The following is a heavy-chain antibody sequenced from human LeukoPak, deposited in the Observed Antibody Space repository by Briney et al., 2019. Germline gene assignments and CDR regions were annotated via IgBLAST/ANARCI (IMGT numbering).Heavy chain of an antibody. Sequence: GGSLRLSCAASGFTFSSYWMNWVRQAPGKGLEWVSYISSSGSTIYYVDSVKGRFTISRDNAKNSLYLQMNSLRAEDTAVYYCARRYYYDSSGSNFDYWGQGTLVTVSS. CDR3: ARRYYYDSSGSNFDY. J-gene: IGHJ4*02. D-gene: IGHD3-22*01. CDR1: GFTFSSYW. V-gene: IGHV3-48*04. CDR2: ISSSGSTI.